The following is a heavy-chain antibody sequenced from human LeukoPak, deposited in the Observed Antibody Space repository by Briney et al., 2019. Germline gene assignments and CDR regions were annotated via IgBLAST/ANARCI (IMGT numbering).Heavy chain of an antibody. CDR1: GGSVSSGSYY. V-gene: IGHV4-61*01. D-gene: IGHD2-8*01. CDR2: IYYSGST. J-gene: IGHJ3*02. CDR3: ARARYCTNGVCYKNDAFDI. Sequence: SETLSLTCTVSGGSVSSGSYYWSWIRQPPGKGLEWIGYIYYSGSTNYNPSLKSRVTISVDTSKNQFSLKLSSVTAADTAVYYCARARYCTNGVCYKNDAFDIWGQGTMVTVSS.